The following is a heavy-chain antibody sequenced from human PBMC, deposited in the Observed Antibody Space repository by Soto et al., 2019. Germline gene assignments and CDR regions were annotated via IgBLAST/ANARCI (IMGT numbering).Heavy chain of an antibody. J-gene: IGHJ5*02. CDR2: ISGSGGST. Sequence: GGSLRLSCPASGFTFSSYAMSWVRQAPGKGLEWVSAISGSGGSTYYADSVKGRFTISRDNSKNTLYLQMNSLRAEDTAVYYCAKDGGITMVRGVIITPDNWFDPWGQGTLVTVSS. CDR1: GFTFSSYA. CDR3: AKDGGITMVRGVIITPDNWFDP. V-gene: IGHV3-23*01. D-gene: IGHD3-10*01.